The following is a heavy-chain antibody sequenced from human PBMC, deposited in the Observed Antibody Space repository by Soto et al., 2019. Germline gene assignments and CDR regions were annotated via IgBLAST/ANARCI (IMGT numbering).Heavy chain of an antibody. CDR1: GFPFRSYA. CDR3: TKALYCSSTSCYSGGDSFHV. J-gene: IGHJ3*01. V-gene: IGHV3-23*01. Sequence: GGSLRLFCTASGFPFRSYAMSWVRQAPGKGLEWVSIISSSGDSTYHTGATYDASSDSGRFFTGRDNVKKTLYLHMSSLRADDTGVYYSTKALYCSSTSCYSGGDSFHVWGQGTMVTVSS. CDR2: ISSSGDST. D-gene: IGHD2-2*01.